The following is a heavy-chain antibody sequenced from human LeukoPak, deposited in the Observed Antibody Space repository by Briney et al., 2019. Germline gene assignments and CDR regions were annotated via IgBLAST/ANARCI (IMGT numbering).Heavy chain of an antibody. CDR3: AKVAYQPRTSGRQYYFDY. CDR1: GFTFTSYA. Sequence: PGGSLRLSCGASGFTFTSYAMSWVRQAPGKGLEWVSAISGSGGSTYYADSVKGRFTISRGNSKNTLYLQMNSLRAEDTAVYYCAKVAYQPRTSGRQYYFDYWGQGTLVTVSS. V-gene: IGHV3-23*01. D-gene: IGHD2-2*01. CDR2: ISGSGGST. J-gene: IGHJ4*02.